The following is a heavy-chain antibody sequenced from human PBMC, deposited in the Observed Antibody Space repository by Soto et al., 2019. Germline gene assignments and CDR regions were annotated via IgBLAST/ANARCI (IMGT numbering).Heavy chain of an antibody. CDR1: GFTFSTYG. V-gene: IGHV3-21*01. J-gene: IGHJ4*02. CDR2: VSRSSSYI. D-gene: IGHD3-10*01. Sequence: PGGSLRLSCAASGFTFSTYGMHWVRQAPGKGLEWVSSVSRSSSYIYYADSVKGRFTVSRDDAEKSLYLQMNSLRAEDTAIYYCARCMGFDGSGYAFFDSWGQGTQVTVSS. CDR3: ARCMGFDGSGYAFFDS.